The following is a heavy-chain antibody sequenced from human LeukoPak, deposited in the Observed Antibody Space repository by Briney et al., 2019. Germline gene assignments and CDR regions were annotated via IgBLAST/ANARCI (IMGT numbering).Heavy chain of an antibody. D-gene: IGHD3-9*01. J-gene: IGHJ4*02. CDR1: GLTFSSYS. CDR3: ARDYENLTGSKTRFHY. Sequence: PGGSLRLSCAASGLTFSSYSMNCVRQAPGKGLEWVSCISSSSSYIYYAKSVKGRFTLSRDNAKNSLYLQMNRLRAEDTAVYYWARDYENLTGSKTRFHYWGQGTLVTVSS. V-gene: IGHV3-21*01. CDR2: ISSSSSYI.